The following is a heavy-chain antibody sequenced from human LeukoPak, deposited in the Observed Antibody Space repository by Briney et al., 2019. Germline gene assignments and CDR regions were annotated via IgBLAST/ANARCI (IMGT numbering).Heavy chain of an antibody. D-gene: IGHD6-19*01. CDR1: GYTFTGYY. Sequence: VASVKVSCKASGYTFTGYYMHWVRRAPGQGLEWMGWINPNSGATNYPQKFQGRVTMTGDTSISTAYMELSSLRSDDTAVYYCARGEVDSSGWDCFHFWGQGTLVTVSS. CDR2: INPNSGAT. V-gene: IGHV1-2*02. CDR3: ARGEVDSSGWDCFHF. J-gene: IGHJ4*02.